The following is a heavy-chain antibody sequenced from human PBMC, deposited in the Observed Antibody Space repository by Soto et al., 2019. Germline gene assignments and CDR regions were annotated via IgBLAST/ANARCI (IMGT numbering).Heavy chain of an antibody. CDR2: IIPIAGTA. CDR1: GGTFSSYA. Sequence: QVQLVQSGGEVKKPGCSVKLSCKASGGTFSSYAISWVRQAPGQGLEWVGGIIPIAGTANYGEKFQGRVTITADESTSTDYMELSRLRSEDTAVYYCARSQCSSTSLEIYDYDYYGMDVWGQGTTVTVSS. V-gene: IGHV1-69*01. CDR3: ARSQCSSTSLEIYDYDYYGMDV. J-gene: IGHJ6*02. D-gene: IGHD2-2*01.